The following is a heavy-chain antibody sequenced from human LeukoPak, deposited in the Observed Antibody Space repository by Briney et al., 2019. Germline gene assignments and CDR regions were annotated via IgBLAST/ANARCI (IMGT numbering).Heavy chain of an antibody. V-gene: IGHV3-21*01. CDR1: GFTFRSYT. Sequence: PGGSLRLSCAGSGFTFRSYTMNWVRQAPGKGLEWVSSISSSATYIYYADSVRGRFTISRDDAKNSLFLHMNSLRAEDTAVYYCATWDDYGDYVAFEYWGQGTLVTVSS. CDR3: ATWDDYGDYVAFEY. D-gene: IGHD4-17*01. CDR2: ISSSATYI. J-gene: IGHJ4*02.